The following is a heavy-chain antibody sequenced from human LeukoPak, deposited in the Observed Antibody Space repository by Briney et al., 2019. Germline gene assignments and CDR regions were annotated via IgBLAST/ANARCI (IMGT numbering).Heavy chain of an antibody. D-gene: IGHD6-19*01. Sequence: GGSLRLSCAASGFTFSSYAMSWVRQAPGKGLEWVSAISGSGGSTYYADSVKGRFTISRDNSKNTLYLQMNSLRAEDTAVYYCAKEEGSGWYDRGALDIWGQGTMVTVSS. V-gene: IGHV3-23*01. CDR1: GFTFSSYA. CDR2: ISGSGGST. CDR3: AKEEGSGWYDRGALDI. J-gene: IGHJ3*02.